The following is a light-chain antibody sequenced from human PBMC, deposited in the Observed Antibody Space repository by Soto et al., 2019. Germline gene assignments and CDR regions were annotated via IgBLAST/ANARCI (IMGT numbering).Light chain of an antibody. CDR1: QSTSSY. CDR3: QQYNSYSPLT. Sequence: DIQMTQSPSTLSASVGDRVTITCRASQSTSSYLAWYQQKPGKAPKLLIYDASSLESGVPSRFSGSGSGTEFTLTISSLQPDDFATYYCQQYNSYSPLTFGGGTKVDIK. CDR2: DAS. J-gene: IGKJ4*01. V-gene: IGKV1-5*01.